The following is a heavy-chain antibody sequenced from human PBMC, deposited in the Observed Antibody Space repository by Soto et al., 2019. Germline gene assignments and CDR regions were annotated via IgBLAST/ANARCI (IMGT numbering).Heavy chain of an antibody. Sequence: GASVKVSCKASGYTFTGYYMHWVRQAPGQGLEWMGWINPNSGGTNYAQKFQGRVTMTRDTSISTAYMELSRLRSDDTAVYYCARHMGAVLLRFGESNGMDVWGQGTTVTVSS. CDR2: INPNSGGT. D-gene: IGHD3-10*01. CDR1: GYTFTGYY. J-gene: IGHJ6*02. CDR3: ARHMGAVLLRFGESNGMDV. V-gene: IGHV1-2*02.